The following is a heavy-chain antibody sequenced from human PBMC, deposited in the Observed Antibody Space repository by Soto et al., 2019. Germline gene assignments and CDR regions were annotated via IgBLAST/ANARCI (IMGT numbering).Heavy chain of an antibody. V-gene: IGHV3-23*01. CDR2: ISGSVGST. Sequence: GSLRLSCAASGFTFSNYAINWVRQSPGKGLEWVSVISGSVGSTYYADSVKGRFTISRDNSKNTVFLQMNSLRGEDTAVYYCARDRIEAAGTPRFNYYYGMDVWGQGTTVTVSS. J-gene: IGHJ6*02. D-gene: IGHD6-13*01. CDR1: GFTFSNYA. CDR3: ARDRIEAAGTPRFNYYYGMDV.